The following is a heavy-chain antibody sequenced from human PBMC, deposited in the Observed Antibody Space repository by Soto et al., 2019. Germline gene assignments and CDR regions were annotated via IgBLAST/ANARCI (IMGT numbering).Heavy chain of an antibody. CDR2: IYWDDDK. J-gene: IGHJ5*02. CDR1: GFSLTTRGVG. D-gene: IGHD3-16*01. CDR3: AHIPNYYQYDWFDP. Sequence: QITLKESGPTLVKPTQTLTLTCTFSGFSLTTRGVGVGWIRQPPGKALECLELIYWDDDKRYSPSLQSRLSITKDTSKNPVVLTMTTVDPVDTATYYCAHIPNYYQYDWFDPWGQGTLVSVSP. V-gene: IGHV2-5*02.